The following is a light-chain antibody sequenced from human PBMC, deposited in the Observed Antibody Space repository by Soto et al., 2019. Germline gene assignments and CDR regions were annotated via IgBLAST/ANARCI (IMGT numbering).Light chain of an antibody. CDR3: QQYSNWPPFT. CDR1: ESVRSK. CDR2: GAS. V-gene: IGKV3-15*01. Sequence: EIVMTQSPATLSVSPGERATLSCRASESVRSKLAWYQQKPGQAPRLLMYGASTRATGIPARFSGSGAGTEFTLTISSRQSEDFAIYYCQQYSNWPPFTFGGGTKVEIK. J-gene: IGKJ4*01.